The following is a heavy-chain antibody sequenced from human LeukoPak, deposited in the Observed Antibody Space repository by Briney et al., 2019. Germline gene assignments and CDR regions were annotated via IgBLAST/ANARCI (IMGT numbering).Heavy chain of an antibody. CDR1: GFTVSSNY. D-gene: IGHD6-19*01. CDR3: ASTAVAGTWYFDY. V-gene: IGHV3-66*01. CDR2: IYSGGST. J-gene: IGHJ4*02. Sequence: TGGSLRLSCAASGFTVSSNYMSWVRQAPGKGLEWVSVIYSGGSTYYADSVKGRFTTSRDNSKNTLYLQMNSLRAEDTAVYYCASTAVAGTWYFDYWGQGTLVTVSS.